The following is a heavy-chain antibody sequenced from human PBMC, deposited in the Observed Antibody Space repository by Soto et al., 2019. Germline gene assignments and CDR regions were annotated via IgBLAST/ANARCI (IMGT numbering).Heavy chain of an antibody. Sequence: GGSLRLSCAASEFTFSSYGMHWVRQAPGKGLEWVAVISYDGSNKYYADSVKGRFTISRDNSKNTLYLQMNSLRAEDTAVYYCAKTPYSSGYCDYWGQETLVTVSS. D-gene: IGHD3-22*01. CDR2: ISYDGSNK. CDR1: EFTFSSYG. CDR3: AKTPYSSGYCDY. V-gene: IGHV3-30*18. J-gene: IGHJ4*02.